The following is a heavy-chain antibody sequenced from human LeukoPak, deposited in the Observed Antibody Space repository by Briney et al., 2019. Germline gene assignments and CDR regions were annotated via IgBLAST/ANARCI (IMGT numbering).Heavy chain of an antibody. Sequence: PGGSLRLSCAASGFTFSSSAMSWVRQAPGKGLEWVLTISSSGSSSFYADSVKDRFTISRDNSKSTLYVQMSSLRAEDTAVYYCAKEVWYSSSWYSDYWGQGTLVTVSS. CDR2: ISSSGSSS. J-gene: IGHJ4*02. V-gene: IGHV3-23*01. D-gene: IGHD6-13*01. CDR1: GFTFSSSA. CDR3: AKEVWYSSSWYSDY.